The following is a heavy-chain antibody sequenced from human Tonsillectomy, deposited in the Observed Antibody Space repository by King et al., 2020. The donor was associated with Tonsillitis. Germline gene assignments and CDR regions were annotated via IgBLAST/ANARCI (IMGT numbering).Heavy chain of an antibody. Sequence: VQLVESGGGLVQPGGSLRLSCAASGFTFSSYAMSWVRQAPGKGLEWVSAISGSGGSTYYADSVKGRFTISRDNSKNTLYLQMNSLRAEDTAVYYCATTGVLRYFDWLLDYFDYWRQGTLVTVSS. D-gene: IGHD3-9*01. CDR2: ISGSGGST. CDR1: GFTFSSYA. V-gene: IGHV3-23*04. J-gene: IGHJ4*02. CDR3: ATTGVLRYFDWLLDYFDY.